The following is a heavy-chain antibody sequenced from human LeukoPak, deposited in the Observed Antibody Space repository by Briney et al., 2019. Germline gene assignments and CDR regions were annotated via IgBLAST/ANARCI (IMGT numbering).Heavy chain of an antibody. D-gene: IGHD2-2*01. J-gene: IGHJ3*02. CDR2: IYYSGST. CDR1: GGSISSYY. V-gene: IGHV4-59*08. CDR3: ARILGYCSSNSCHDAFDI. Sequence: PSETLSLTCTVSGGSISSYYWSWIRQPPGKGLEWIGYIYYSGSTNYNPSLKSRVTMSVDTSKNQFSLKLNSVTAADTAVYYCARILGYCSSNSCHDAFDIWGQGTMVTVSS.